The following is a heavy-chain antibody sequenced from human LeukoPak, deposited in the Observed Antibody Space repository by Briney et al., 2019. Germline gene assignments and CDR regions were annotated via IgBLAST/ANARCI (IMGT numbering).Heavy chain of an antibody. J-gene: IGHJ6*03. CDR3: ARHVRSGSYLYYMDV. V-gene: IGHV5-51*01. Sequence: GESLKISCKGCGYSFTSYWIGWVRQMPGKGLEWMGIIYPGDSDTRYSPSFQGQVTISADKSISTAYLQWSSLKASDTAMYYCARHVRSGSYLYYMDVWRKGTTVTVSS. CDR1: GYSFTSYW. D-gene: IGHD1-26*01. CDR2: IYPGDSDT.